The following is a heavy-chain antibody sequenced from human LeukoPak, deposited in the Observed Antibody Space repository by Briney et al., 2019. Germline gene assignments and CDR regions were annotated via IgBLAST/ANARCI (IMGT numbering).Heavy chain of an antibody. D-gene: IGHD3-22*01. CDR1: GFTFSSYG. Sequence: GGSLRLSCAASGFTFSSYGMHWVRQAPGKGLEWVAVIWYDGSNKYYADSVKGRFTISRDNSKNTLYLQMNSLRAEDTAVYYCAKDYYDSSGHYYVDYFDYWGQGTLVTVSS. CDR2: IWYDGSNK. CDR3: AKDYYDSSGHYYVDYFDY. V-gene: IGHV3-33*06. J-gene: IGHJ4*02.